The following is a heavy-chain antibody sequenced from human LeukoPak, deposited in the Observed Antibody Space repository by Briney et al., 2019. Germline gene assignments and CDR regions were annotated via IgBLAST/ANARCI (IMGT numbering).Heavy chain of an antibody. D-gene: IGHD1-7*01. J-gene: IGHJ4*02. CDR1: GFTFSSYE. V-gene: IGHV3-48*03. CDR3: ARALARYNWNSPFDY. CDR2: ISSSGSTI. Sequence: PGESLRLSCAASGFTFSSYEMNWVRQAPGKGLEWVSYISSSGSTIYYADSVKGRFTISRDNAKNSLYLQMNSLRAEDTAVYYCARALARYNWNSPFDYWGQGTLVTVSS.